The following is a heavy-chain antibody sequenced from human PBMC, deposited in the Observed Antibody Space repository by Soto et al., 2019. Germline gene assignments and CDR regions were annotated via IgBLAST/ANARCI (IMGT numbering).Heavy chain of an antibody. V-gene: IGHV3-30-3*01. CDR2: IFYDGSDK. D-gene: IGHD5-12*01. J-gene: IGHJ4*02. Sequence: QVQLVESGGGVVQPGRALRLSCAASGFTFSNYAMHWVRQAPGKGLEWVALIFYDGSDKYYADYVKGRFTVSRDNSKNKVVLQMSSLRAEDTAVYYCTRPQSGYELFHYFDYWGPGTLVPVSS. CDR1: GFTFSNYA. CDR3: TRPQSGYELFHYFDY.